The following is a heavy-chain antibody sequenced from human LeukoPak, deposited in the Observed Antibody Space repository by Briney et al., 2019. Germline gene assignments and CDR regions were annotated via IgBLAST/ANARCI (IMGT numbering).Heavy chain of an antibody. J-gene: IGHJ5*02. CDR3: VNSGFDP. Sequence: GGSLRLSCAASGFTFSSYGMHWVRQAPGKGLEWVAFIRYDGSNKYYADSVKGRFTISRDNAKNTLYLQMNSLRVEDTALYYCVNSGFDPWGQGTLVTVSS. CDR2: IRYDGSNK. D-gene: IGHD3-10*01. V-gene: IGHV3-30*02. CDR1: GFTFSSYG.